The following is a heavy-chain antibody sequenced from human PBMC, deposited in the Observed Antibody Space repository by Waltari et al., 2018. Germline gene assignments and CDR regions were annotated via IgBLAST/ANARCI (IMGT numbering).Heavy chain of an antibody. Sequence: QVQLVQSGAEVKKPGASVKVSCKASGYTFTGYYMHWVRQAPGQGLEWMGWINPNSGGTNYAQKFQGRVTMTRDTSISTAYMELSRLRSDDTAVYYCARDFGGGPSSEWFDPWGPGTLVTVSS. V-gene: IGHV1-2*02. CDR2: INPNSGGT. D-gene: IGHD3-3*01. J-gene: IGHJ5*02. CDR1: GYTFTGYY. CDR3: ARDFGGGPSSEWFDP.